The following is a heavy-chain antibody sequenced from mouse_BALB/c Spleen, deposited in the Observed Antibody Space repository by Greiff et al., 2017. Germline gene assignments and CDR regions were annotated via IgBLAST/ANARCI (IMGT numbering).Heavy chain of an antibody. D-gene: IGHD1-1*01. V-gene: IGHV5-6-5*01. CDR3: ARYYGSSYFDY. J-gene: IGHJ2*01. CDR2: ISSGGST. CDR1: GFTFSSYA. Sequence: EVKLMESGGGLVKPGGSLKLSCAASGFTFSSYAMSWVRQTPEKRLEWVASISSGGSTYYPDSVKGRFTISRDNARNILYLQMSSLRSEDTAMYYCARYYGSSYFDYWGQGTTLTVSS.